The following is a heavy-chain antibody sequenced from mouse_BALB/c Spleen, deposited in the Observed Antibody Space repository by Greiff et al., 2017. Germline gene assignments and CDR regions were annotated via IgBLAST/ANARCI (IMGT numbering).Heavy chain of an antibody. V-gene: IGHV5-6-5*01. J-gene: IGHJ4*01. Sequence: DVKLVESGGGLVKPGGSLKLSCAASGFTFSSYAMSWVRQTPEKRLEWVASISSGGSTYYPDSVKGRFTISRDNARNILYLQMSSLRSEDTAMYYCARGLNYYGSYYYAMDYWGQGTSVTVSS. CDR2: ISSGGST. CDR1: GFTFSSYA. CDR3: ARGLNYYGSYYYAMDY. D-gene: IGHD1-1*01.